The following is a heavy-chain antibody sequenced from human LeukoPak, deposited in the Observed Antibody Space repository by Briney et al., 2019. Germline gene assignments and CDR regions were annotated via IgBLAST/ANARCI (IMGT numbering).Heavy chain of an antibody. J-gene: IGHJ4*02. CDR2: ISGSGGST. V-gene: IGHV3-23*01. Sequence: PGGSLRLSCAASGFTFSSYAMSWVRQAPGKGLEWDSAISGSGGSTYYADSVKGRFTISRDNSKNTLYLQMNSLRAEDTAVYYCAKAYEQRLVKESDYWGQGILVTVSS. CDR1: GFTFSSYA. D-gene: IGHD6-13*01. CDR3: AKAYEQRLVKESDY.